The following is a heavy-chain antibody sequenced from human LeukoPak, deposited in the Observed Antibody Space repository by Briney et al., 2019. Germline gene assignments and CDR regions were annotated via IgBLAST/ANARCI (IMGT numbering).Heavy chain of an antibody. CDR3: ARGDELGDYFDS. CDR2: IYYSGSA. Sequence: PSETLSLTCTVSGGSISSSNYYWGWIRQPPGKGLEWIGNIYYSGSANYNPSLKSRVTISVDTSKNQFSLKLSSVTAADTAVYYCARGDELGDYFDSWGQGTLVTVSS. D-gene: IGHD7-27*01. V-gene: IGHV4-61*05. CDR1: GGSISSSNYY. J-gene: IGHJ4*02.